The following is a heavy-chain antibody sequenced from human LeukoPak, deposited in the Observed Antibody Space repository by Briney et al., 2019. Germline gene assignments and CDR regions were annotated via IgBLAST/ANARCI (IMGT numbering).Heavy chain of an antibody. CDR2: ISDSGST. D-gene: IGHD2-15*01. Sequence: SETLSLTCTVSGGSISSYYWSWIRQPPGKGLEWIGYISDSGSTNYNPSLKSRVTISVDTSKNQFSLKLSSVTAADTAVYYCARGSGYCSGGGCYGGLWLDPWGQGTLVTVSS. V-gene: IGHV4-59*01. CDR3: ARGSGYCSGGGCYGGLWLDP. J-gene: IGHJ5*02. CDR1: GGSISSYY.